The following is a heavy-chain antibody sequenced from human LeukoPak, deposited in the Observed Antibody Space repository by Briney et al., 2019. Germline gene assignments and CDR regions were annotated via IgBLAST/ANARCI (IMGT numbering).Heavy chain of an antibody. CDR2: IRGGGAST. CDR1: GFTFSSYV. V-gene: IGHV3-64*05. CDR3: AKDYRDYYDSSGYYYALFDS. J-gene: IGHJ4*02. D-gene: IGHD3-22*01. Sequence: GGSLRLSCSASGFTFSSYVMHWVRQAPGKGLEYVSGIRGGGASTYYADSVKGRFTISRDNSKNTLYVQMTSLRAEDTAVYYCAKDYRDYYDSSGYYYALFDSWGQGTLVTVSS.